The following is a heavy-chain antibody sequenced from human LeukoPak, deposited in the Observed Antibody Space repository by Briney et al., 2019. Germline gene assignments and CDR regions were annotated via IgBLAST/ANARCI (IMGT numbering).Heavy chain of an antibody. D-gene: IGHD2-2*01. Sequence: PSETLSLTCTVSGGSISSGDYYWSWIRQPPGKGLEWIGYIYYSGGTYYNPSLKSRVTISVDTSKNQFSLKLSSVTAADTAVYYCARDTDPHCSSTSCYSYWGQGTLVTVSS. J-gene: IGHJ4*02. CDR2: IYYSGGT. CDR1: GGSISSGDYY. V-gene: IGHV4-30-4*08. CDR3: ARDTDPHCSSTSCYSY.